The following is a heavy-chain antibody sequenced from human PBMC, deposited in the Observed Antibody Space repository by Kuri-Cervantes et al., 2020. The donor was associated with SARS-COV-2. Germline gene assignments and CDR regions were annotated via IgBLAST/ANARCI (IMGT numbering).Heavy chain of an antibody. D-gene: IGHD3-10*01. V-gene: IGHV4-34*01. Sequence: SETLSLTCAVYGGSFSGYYWSWIRQPPGKGLEWIGEINHSGSTNYIPSLKSRVTISVDTSKNQFSLKLSSVTAADTAVYYCARTNRGRYYYYYGMDVWGQGTTVTVSS. CDR2: INHSGST. CDR1: GGSFSGYY. CDR3: ARTNRGRYYYYYGMDV. J-gene: IGHJ6*02.